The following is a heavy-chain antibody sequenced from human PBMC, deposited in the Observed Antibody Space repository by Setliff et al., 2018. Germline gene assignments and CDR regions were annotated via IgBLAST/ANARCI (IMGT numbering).Heavy chain of an antibody. D-gene: IGHD5-18*01. CDR1: GYSINSGYY. CDR3: ARDGYGDDWNTFVDVYYHYMDV. CDR2: IYRDGNT. V-gene: IGHV4-38-2*02. Sequence: PSETLSLTCAVSGYSINSGYYWGWIRQSPGKGLEWIGSIYRDGNTYYNPSLRSRVTISVDTSKNQFSLNLSSVTAADTAVYYCARDGYGDDWNTFVDVYYHYMDVWGKGTTVTVSS. J-gene: IGHJ6*03.